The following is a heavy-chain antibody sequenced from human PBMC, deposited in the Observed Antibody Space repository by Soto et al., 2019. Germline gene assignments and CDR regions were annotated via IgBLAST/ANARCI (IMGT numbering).Heavy chain of an antibody. J-gene: IGHJ3*02. V-gene: IGHV4-31*03. Sequence: SETLSLTCTVSGGSVSSGAYYWTWIRQRPGKGLEWIGYIYYSGSTYYSPSLKSRLSISLDTSKNQFSLRLSSVTAADTAMYYCARSRLRAVYAFDIWGQGTMVTVSS. D-gene: IGHD5-12*01. CDR2: IYYSGST. CDR3: ARSRLRAVYAFDI. CDR1: GGSVSSGAYY.